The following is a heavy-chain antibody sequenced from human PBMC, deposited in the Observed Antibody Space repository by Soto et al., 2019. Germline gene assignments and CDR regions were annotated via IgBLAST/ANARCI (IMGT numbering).Heavy chain of an antibody. J-gene: IGHJ3*02. Sequence: GGSLRLSCAASGFTFSSYGMHWVRQAPGKGLEWVAVISYDGSNKYYADSVKGRFTISRDNSKNTLYLQMNSLRAEDTAVYYCAKELVPHDAFDIWGQGTMVTVSS. D-gene: IGHD6-6*01. CDR2: ISYDGSNK. V-gene: IGHV3-30*18. CDR3: AKELVPHDAFDI. CDR1: GFTFSSYG.